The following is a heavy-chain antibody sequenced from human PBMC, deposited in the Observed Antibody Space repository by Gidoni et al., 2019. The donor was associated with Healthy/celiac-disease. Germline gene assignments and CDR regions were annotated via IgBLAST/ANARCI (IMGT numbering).Heavy chain of an antibody. J-gene: IGHJ4*02. Sequence: EVQLVESGGGLVQPGGSLRLSCAASGFPISSYGMNWVRQAPGKGLEWVSYISSSSSTIYYADSVKGRFTISRDNAKNSLYLQMNSLRDEDTAVYYCARDVVIYDSSGPRGDYWGQGTLVTVSS. D-gene: IGHD3-22*01. CDR1: GFPISSYG. CDR2: ISSSSSTI. V-gene: IGHV3-48*02. CDR3: ARDVVIYDSSGPRGDY.